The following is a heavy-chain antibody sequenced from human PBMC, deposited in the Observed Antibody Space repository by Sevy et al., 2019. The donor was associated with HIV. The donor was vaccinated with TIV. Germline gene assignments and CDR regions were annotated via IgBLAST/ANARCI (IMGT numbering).Heavy chain of an antibody. CDR2: ISWNSGSM. CDR3: AKDNIYRASDAFDI. J-gene: IGHJ3*02. CDR1: GFTFDDYA. D-gene: IGHD4-4*01. V-gene: IGHV3-9*01. Sequence: GGSLRLSCAASGFTFDDYAMHWVRQAPGKGLEWVSGISWNSGSMGYADSVKGRFTISRDNAKNSLYLQMNSLRAEDTALYYCAKDNIYRASDAFDIWGQGTMVTVSS.